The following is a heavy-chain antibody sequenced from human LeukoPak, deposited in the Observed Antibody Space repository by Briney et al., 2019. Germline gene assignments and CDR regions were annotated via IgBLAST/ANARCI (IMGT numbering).Heavy chain of an antibody. CDR1: GFTFSSYV. D-gene: IGHD3-10*01. Sequence: PGGSLRLSCAASGFTFSSYVMSWVRQAPGKGLEWVSAISGSGGSTYYADSVKGRFTISRDNSKNTLYLQMNSLRAEDTAVYYCARTAKLALWFGELGAFDIWGQGTMVTVSS. CDR3: ARTAKLALWFGELGAFDI. V-gene: IGHV3-23*01. J-gene: IGHJ3*02. CDR2: ISGSGGST.